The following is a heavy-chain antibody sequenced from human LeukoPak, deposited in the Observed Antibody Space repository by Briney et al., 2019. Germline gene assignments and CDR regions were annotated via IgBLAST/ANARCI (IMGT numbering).Heavy chain of an antibody. CDR1: GFTFSNYA. J-gene: IGHJ4*02. CDR3: ARGECSIDGCYSDEY. D-gene: IGHD2-21*02. V-gene: IGHV3-64*01. Sequence: GGSLRLSCAASGFTFSNYAMHWVRQAPGKGLEYVSAISSDGRSTYYINSVKGRFTISRDNSKSTLYLQMGSLRAEDMAVYYCARGECSIDGCYSDEYWGQGTLVTVSS. CDR2: ISSDGRST.